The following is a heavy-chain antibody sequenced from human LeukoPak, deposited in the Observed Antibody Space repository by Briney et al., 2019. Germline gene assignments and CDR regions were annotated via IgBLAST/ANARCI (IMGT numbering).Heavy chain of an antibody. D-gene: IGHD3-22*01. CDR2: ISGSGGST. J-gene: IGHJ6*02. V-gene: IGHV3-23*01. CDR3: AKGPYYYDSSGYNV. Sequence: PGGSLRLSCAASGFTFSSYAMSWVRQAPGKGLEWVSAISGSGGSTYYADSVKGRFTISRDYSRNTLYLQMNSLRAEDTAVYYCAKGPYYYDSSGYNVWGQGTTVTVSS. CDR1: GFTFSSYA.